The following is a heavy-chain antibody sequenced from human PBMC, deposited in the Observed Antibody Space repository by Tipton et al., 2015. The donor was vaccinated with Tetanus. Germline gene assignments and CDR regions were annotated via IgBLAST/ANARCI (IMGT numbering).Heavy chain of an antibody. D-gene: IGHD6-6*01. Sequence: SLRLSCAASGFTLSDYYMSWIRQAPGKGLEWVSYISSSGRTIYYTGSVKGRFTISRDNAKNSLFLQMNSLRAEDTAVYYCARASGLADRPWDFEYWGQGTLVTVSS. CDR1: GFTLSDYY. CDR2: ISSSGRTI. V-gene: IGHV3-11*01. J-gene: IGHJ4*02. CDR3: ARASGLADRPWDFEY.